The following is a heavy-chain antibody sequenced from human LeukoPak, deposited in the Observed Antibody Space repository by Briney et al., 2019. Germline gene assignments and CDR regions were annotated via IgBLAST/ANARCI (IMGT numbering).Heavy chain of an antibody. CDR3: ARDWVTENYYYYMDV. CDR2: IYSSGST. V-gene: IGHV4-4*07. Sequence: PSETLSLTCTVSGGSINNYYWSWIRQPAGKGLEWIGLIYSSGSTSYNPSLKSRVTISVDTSKNQFSLKLSSVTAADTAVYYCARDWVTENYYYYMDVWGKGTTVTISS. J-gene: IGHJ6*03. CDR1: GGSINNYY. D-gene: IGHD4-23*01.